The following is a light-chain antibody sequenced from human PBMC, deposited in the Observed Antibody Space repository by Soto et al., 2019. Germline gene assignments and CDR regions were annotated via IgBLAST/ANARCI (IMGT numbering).Light chain of an antibody. CDR3: QNDNSSPFS. J-gene: IGKJ3*01. CDR2: AVS. CDR1: QDIRYF. V-gene: IGKV1-27*01. Sequence: DLKMTQSPSSLSASVGDRVTITCRASQDIRYFSAWSPQKPGKVPELLLYAVSALQSGVPSRFSVSVSGTDFTPTISTLQPEDGATYYCQNDNSSPFSFGPGTKV.